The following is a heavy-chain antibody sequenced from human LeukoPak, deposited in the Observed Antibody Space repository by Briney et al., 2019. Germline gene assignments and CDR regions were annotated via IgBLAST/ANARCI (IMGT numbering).Heavy chain of an antibody. J-gene: IGHJ3*02. CDR3: VPAAIDHDAFDI. V-gene: IGHV1-69*04. CDR2: IIPMFGIP. Sequence: GASVKVSCKASGGTFSSYAISWVRQAPGHGLEWMGRIIPMFGIPNFAQTFPGRVTITADKSTSTAYMELTSLRSEDTAVYYCVPAAIDHDAFDIWGQGTMVTVSS. CDR1: GGTFSSYA. D-gene: IGHD2-2*02.